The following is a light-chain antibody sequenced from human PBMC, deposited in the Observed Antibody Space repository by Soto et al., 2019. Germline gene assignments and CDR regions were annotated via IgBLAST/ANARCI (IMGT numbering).Light chain of an antibody. CDR1: QSVSSSY. Sequence: EIVLTNSPGTLSLSPWERAALSFSASQSVSSSYLAWYQQKPGQAPRLLSDAASSRATGVPDRFSGSGSGTDFTLIISRLEPGDFAVYYCQQYGSSPLTFGGGTKVDI. J-gene: IGKJ4*01. CDR3: QQYGSSPLT. V-gene: IGKV3-20*01. CDR2: AAS.